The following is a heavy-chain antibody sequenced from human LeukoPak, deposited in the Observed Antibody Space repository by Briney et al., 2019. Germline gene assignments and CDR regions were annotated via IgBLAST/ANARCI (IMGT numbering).Heavy chain of an antibody. D-gene: IGHD3-10*01. J-gene: IGHJ4*02. CDR1: GGTFSSYA. CDR2: IIPIFGTA. CDR3: ARSGPKFAWYYFDY. Sequence: SVKVSCKASGGTFSSYAIGWVRQAPGQGLEWMGGIIPIFGTANYAQKFQGRVTITTDESTSTAYMELSSLRSEDTAVYYCARSGPKFAWYYFDYWGQGTLVTVSS. V-gene: IGHV1-69*05.